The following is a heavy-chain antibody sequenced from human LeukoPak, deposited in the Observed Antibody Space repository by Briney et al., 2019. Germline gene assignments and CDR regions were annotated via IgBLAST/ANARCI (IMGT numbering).Heavy chain of an antibody. Sequence: GGSLRLSCTASGFTFGDYAMSWVRQAPGKGLEWVGFIRSKGYGGTTEYAASVKGRFTISRDDSKSIAYLQMNSLKPEDTAIYYCTGKGRGLDYWGQGTLVTVSS. D-gene: IGHD2-15*01. J-gene: IGHJ4*02. V-gene: IGHV3-49*04. CDR2: IRSKGYGGTT. CDR3: TGKGRGLDY. CDR1: GFTFGDYA.